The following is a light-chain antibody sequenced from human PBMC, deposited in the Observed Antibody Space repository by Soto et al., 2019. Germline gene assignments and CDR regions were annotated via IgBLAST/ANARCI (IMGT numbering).Light chain of an antibody. Sequence: DIQMTQSPSSLSASVGDRVTITCRASQGIRDALGWYQQKPGKAPKRLIYAASSLQSGVPSRFRGSGSGTEFTLTISSLQPEDFANYDCLQHNSYPQTFGQGTKVEIK. CDR3: LQHNSYPQT. CDR1: QGIRDA. CDR2: AAS. V-gene: IGKV1-17*01. J-gene: IGKJ1*01.